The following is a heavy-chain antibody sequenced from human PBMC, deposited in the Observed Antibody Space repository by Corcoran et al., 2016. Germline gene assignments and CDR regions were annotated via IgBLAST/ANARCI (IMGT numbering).Heavy chain of an antibody. J-gene: IGHJ5*02. CDR3: ARVTPGIAVAKGRCFDP. CDR2: INPNSGGT. CDR1: GYTFTGYC. Sequence: QVQLVQSGAEVKKPGASVKVSCKASGYTFTGYCIHWVRQAPGQGLEWMGWINPNSGGTNYAQKFQGRVTMTRDTAISTAYMELSRLRSDDTAVDYCARVTPGIAVAKGRCFDPWGQGTLVTVSS. V-gene: IGHV1-2*02. D-gene: IGHD6-19*01.